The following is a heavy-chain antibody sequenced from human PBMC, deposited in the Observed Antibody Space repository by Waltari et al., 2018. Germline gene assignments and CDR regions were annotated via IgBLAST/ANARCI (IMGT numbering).Heavy chain of an antibody. CDR3: APLPGGSGQTFDY. Sequence: EVALVQSGAEVKKPGATVKISSKASEYPFMDYFMHWVQQAPGKGLEWMGRIDPEDGETVYAEKFQGRVTITADTSTDTAYMELSSLTSGDTAVYYCAPLPGGSGQTFDYWGQGTLVTVSS. CDR2: IDPEDGET. D-gene: IGHD3-10*01. V-gene: IGHV1-69-2*01. CDR1: EYPFMDYF. J-gene: IGHJ4*02.